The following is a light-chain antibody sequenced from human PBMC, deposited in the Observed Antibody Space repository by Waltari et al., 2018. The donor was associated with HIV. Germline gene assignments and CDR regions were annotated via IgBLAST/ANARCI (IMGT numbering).Light chain of an antibody. CDR2: ENI. CDR3: QSYDSSLGGFYV. CDR1: SSNIGASYD. J-gene: IGLJ1*01. V-gene: IGLV1-40*01. Sequence: QSVLTQPPSVSGAPGQRVTISCTGSSSNIGASYDIHWYQQLPGTAPTLLIFENINRPSGVPDRFAGSKFATSASLAITVLQAEDEADYYCQSYDSSLGGFYVFGTGTKVTVL.